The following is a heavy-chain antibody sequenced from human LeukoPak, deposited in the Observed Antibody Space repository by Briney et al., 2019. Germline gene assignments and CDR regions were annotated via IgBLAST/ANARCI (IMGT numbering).Heavy chain of an antibody. V-gene: IGHV4-39*01. Sequence: SETLSLTCTVSGGSISSSSYYWGWIRQPPGKGLEWIGSIYYSGNSGNSYYNPSLKSRVTISVDTSKNQFSLKLSSVTAADTAVYYCARHGQERAVVTPLYYFDYWGQGTLVTVSS. CDR2: IYYSGNSGNS. J-gene: IGHJ4*02. D-gene: IGHD5-18*01. CDR1: GGSISSSSYY. CDR3: ARHGQERAVVTPLYYFDY.